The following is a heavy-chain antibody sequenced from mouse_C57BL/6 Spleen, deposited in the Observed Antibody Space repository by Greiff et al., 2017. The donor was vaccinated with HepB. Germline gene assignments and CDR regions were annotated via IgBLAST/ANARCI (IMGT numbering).Heavy chain of an antibody. V-gene: IGHV14-4*01. CDR1: GFNIKDDY. Sequence: SGAELVRPGASVKLSCTASGFNIKDDYMHWVKQRPEQGLEWIGWIDPENGDTEYASKFQGKATITADTSSNTAYLQLSSLTSEDTAVYYCTTPFTGRYFDVWGTGTTVTVSS. CDR3: TTPFTGRYFDV. CDR2: IDPENGDT. D-gene: IGHD4-1*01. J-gene: IGHJ1*03.